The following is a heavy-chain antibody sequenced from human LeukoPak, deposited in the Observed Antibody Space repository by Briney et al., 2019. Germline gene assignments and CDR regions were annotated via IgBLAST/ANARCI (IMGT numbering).Heavy chain of an antibody. CDR2: IYSGGRT. D-gene: IGHD2-2*01. J-gene: IGHJ2*01. CDR3: ARVSAAMTHWHFDL. CDR1: GFIVSSNY. Sequence: GGSLRLSCAASGFIVSSNYMSWVRQAPGKGLEWVSVIYSGGRTYYADSVKGRFTISRDNSRNTLYLQMNSLRAEDTAVYYCARVSAAMTHWHFDLWGRGTLVTVSS. V-gene: IGHV3-53*01.